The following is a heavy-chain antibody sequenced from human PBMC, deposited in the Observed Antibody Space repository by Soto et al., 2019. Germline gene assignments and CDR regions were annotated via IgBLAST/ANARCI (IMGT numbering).Heavy chain of an antibody. Sequence: SSVKVSCKASGYTFTGYYMHWVRQAPGQGLEWMGWINPNSGDTNYAQKFQGRVTMTRDTSFSTAYMELSSLRSDDTAVYYCATRYSYVHFWGQGTLVTVSS. CDR3: ATRYSYVHF. CDR1: GYTFTGYY. J-gene: IGHJ4*02. D-gene: IGHD5-18*01. V-gene: IGHV1-2*02. CDR2: INPNSGDT.